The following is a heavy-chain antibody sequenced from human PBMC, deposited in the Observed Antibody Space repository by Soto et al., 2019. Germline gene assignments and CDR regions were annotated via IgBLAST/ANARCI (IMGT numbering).Heavy chain of an antibody. V-gene: IGHV4-30-2*01. CDR2: IYHSGST. CDR3: ARTPDI. J-gene: IGHJ3*02. Sequence: QLQLQESGSGLVKPSQTLSLTCAVSGGSISSGGYSWGWIRQPQGKGLEWIGYIYHSGSTYYNPSLKSRATISVERSKNQFSLKLSSVTAADTAGYYFARTPDIWGQGTMVTVSS. CDR1: GGSISSGGYS.